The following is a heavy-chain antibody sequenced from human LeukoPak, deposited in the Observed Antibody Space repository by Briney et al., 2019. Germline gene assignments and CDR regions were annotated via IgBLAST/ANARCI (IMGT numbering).Heavy chain of an antibody. Sequence: GGSLRLSCAASGFTFIDYDMHWVRHVIGKGLEWVSAIGIRGDTHYSGSVKGRFTISRENAESSLYLQMNSLRAEDTAVYYCARGGIQVSGIDEFDYWGQGTLVTVSS. D-gene: IGHD6-19*01. CDR3: ARGGIQVSGIDEFDY. V-gene: IGHV3-13*01. CDR1: GFTFIDYD. CDR2: IGIRGDT. J-gene: IGHJ4*02.